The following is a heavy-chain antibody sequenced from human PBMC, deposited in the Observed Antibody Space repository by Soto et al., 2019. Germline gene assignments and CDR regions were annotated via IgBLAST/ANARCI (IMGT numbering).Heavy chain of an antibody. CDR1: GGSISSSSYY. Sequence: PSETLSLTCTVSGGSISSSSYYWGWIRQPPGKGLEWIGYIYYSGSTYYNPSLKSRVTISVDTSKKQFSLKLSSVTAADTAVYYCARAEKWADDFWSLLSDNWFDPWGQGTLVTVSS. V-gene: IGHV4-30-4*08. CDR3: ARAEKWADDFWSLLSDNWFDP. CDR2: IYYSGST. D-gene: IGHD3-3*01. J-gene: IGHJ5*02.